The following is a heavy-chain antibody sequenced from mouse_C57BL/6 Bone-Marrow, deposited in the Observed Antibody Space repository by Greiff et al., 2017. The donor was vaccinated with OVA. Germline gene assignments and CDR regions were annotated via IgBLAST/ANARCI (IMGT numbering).Heavy chain of an antibody. Sequence: QVQLKQPGAELVKPGASVKLSCKASGYTFTSYWMQWVKQRPGQGLEWIGEIDPSDSYTNYNQKFKGKATLTVDTSSSTAYMQLSSLTSEDSADYYCARGDLWITTVVAPFDYWGQGTTLTVSS. D-gene: IGHD1-1*01. V-gene: IGHV1-50*01. J-gene: IGHJ2*01. CDR2: IDPSDSYT. CDR3: ARGDLWITTVVAPFDY. CDR1: GYTFTSYW.